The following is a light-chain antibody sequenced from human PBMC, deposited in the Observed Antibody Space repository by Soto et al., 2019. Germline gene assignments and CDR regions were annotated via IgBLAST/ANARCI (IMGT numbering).Light chain of an antibody. J-gene: IGKJ4*01. Sequence: DIVMTQSPDSLVVSLGERATINCRSSQNILNSPDKRNYLAWYQQKSGQPPKLLIYWASTRESGVPVRFSGSGSGADFTVTISSLQAEGVAVCDCQQDYSAPQSTFGGGTKVEIK. V-gene: IGKV4-1*01. CDR3: QQDYSAPQST. CDR2: WAS. CDR1: QNILNSPDKRNY.